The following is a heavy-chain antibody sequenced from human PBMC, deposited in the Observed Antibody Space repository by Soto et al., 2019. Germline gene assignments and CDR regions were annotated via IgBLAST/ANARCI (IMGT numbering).Heavy chain of an antibody. D-gene: IGHD1-26*01. CDR2: ISSSSSYT. CDR3: ARELGRRVRYYFDY. V-gene: IGHV3-11*06. J-gene: IGHJ4*02. CDR1: GFTFSDYY. Sequence: GVSLRLSCAASGFTFSDYYMSWVRQAPGKGLEWVSYISSSSSYTNYADSVKGRFTISRDNAKNSLYLQMNSLRAEDTAVYYCARELGRRVRYYFDYWGQGTLVTVSS.